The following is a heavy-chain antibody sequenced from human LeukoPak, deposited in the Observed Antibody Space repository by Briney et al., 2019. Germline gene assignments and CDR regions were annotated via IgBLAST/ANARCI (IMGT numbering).Heavy chain of an antibody. D-gene: IGHD4-17*01. CDR1: GFTSSSYV. CDR3: ARGSTVKNAFDI. CDR2: ISSNGGST. Sequence: GGSLRLSCAASGFTSSSYVMYWVRQAPGKGLEYVSVISSNGGSTYYANSVKGRFTISRDNSKNTLYLQIGSLRVEDMAVYYCARGSTVKNAFDIWGQGTMVTVSS. J-gene: IGHJ3*02. V-gene: IGHV3-64*01.